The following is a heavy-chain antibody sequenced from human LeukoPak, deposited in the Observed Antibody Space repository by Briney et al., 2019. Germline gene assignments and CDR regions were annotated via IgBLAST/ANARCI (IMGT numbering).Heavy chain of an antibody. D-gene: IGHD3-16*01. V-gene: IGHV1-2*02. CDR2: INPDSGFT. CDR3: APTSEAYTSNWSV. Sequence: ASVKVSCKTSGYRFTDDYMHWVRQAPGQGLEWMGWINPDSGFTNYAPKFQGRVIMTRDTSISTAYMEVRRLRYGDTAMYYCAPTSEAYTSNWSVWGQGTLVTVSP. CDR1: GYRFTDDY. J-gene: IGHJ4*02.